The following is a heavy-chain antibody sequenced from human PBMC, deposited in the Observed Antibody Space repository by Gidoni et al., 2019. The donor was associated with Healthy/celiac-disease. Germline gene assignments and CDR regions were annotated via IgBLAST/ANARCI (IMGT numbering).Heavy chain of an antibody. CDR3: ARARSTLFDY. Sequence: EVQLVESGGGLVKPGGSLRLSCAASGFTFSSYSMNWVRQAPGKELEWVSSISSSSSYIYYADSVKGRFTISRDNAKNSLYLQMNSLRAEDTAVYYCARARSTLFDYWGQGTLVTVSS. J-gene: IGHJ4*02. CDR2: ISSSSSYI. CDR1: GFTFSSYS. V-gene: IGHV3-21*01.